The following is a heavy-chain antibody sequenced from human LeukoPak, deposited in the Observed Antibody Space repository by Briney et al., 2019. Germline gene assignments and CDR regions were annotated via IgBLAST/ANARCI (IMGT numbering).Heavy chain of an antibody. CDR1: GGSFSGYY. J-gene: IGHJ4*02. D-gene: IGHD6-13*01. CDR3: AKYLAATGESHLDY. CDR2: INHSGST. V-gene: IGHV4-34*01. Sequence: SETLSLTCAVYGGSFSGYYWSWIRQPPGKGLEWIGEINHSGSTNYNPSLKSRVTISVDTSKNQFSLKLSSVTAADTAVYYCAKYLAATGESHLDYWGQGTLVTVSS.